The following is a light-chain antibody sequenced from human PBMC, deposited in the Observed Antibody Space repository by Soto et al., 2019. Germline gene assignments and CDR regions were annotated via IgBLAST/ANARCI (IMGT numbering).Light chain of an antibody. J-gene: IGLJ2*01. CDR1: NIGTKS. CDR2: YDH. V-gene: IGLV3-21*04. Sequence: SYELTQPPSVSVAPGKTASITCGGNNIGTKSVHWYQRKPGQAPVLVIYYDHYRPSGIPERFSGSNSGNTATLTISRVDAGDEADYYCQLWDRTSDRVVFGGGTKLTV. CDR3: QLWDRTSDRVV.